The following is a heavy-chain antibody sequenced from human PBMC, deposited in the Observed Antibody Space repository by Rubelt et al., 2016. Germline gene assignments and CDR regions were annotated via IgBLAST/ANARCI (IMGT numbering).Heavy chain of an antibody. J-gene: IGHJ6*02. CDR3: ARVIAAAGPYYYYYGMDV. Sequence: GGTFSSYAISWVRQAPGQGLEWMGGIIPIFGTANYAQKFQGRVTITADKSTSTAYMELSSLRSEDTAVYYCARVIAAAGPYYYYYGMDVWGQGTTVTVSS. CDR2: IIPIFGTA. CDR1: GGTFSSYA. V-gene: IGHV1-69*06. D-gene: IGHD6-13*01.